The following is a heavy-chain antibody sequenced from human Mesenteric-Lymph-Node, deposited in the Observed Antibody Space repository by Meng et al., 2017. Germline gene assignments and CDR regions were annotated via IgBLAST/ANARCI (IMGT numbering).Heavy chain of an antibody. Sequence: GGSLRLSCAASGFTFSSYSMNWVRQAPGKGLEWVSSISSSSSYIYYADSVKGRFTISRDNAKNSLYLQMNSLRAEDKAVYDCARDDYDILTGISSWGQGTLVTVSS. D-gene: IGHD3-9*01. J-gene: IGHJ5*02. CDR1: GFTFSSYS. V-gene: IGHV3-21*01. CDR2: ISSSSSYI. CDR3: ARDDYDILTGISS.